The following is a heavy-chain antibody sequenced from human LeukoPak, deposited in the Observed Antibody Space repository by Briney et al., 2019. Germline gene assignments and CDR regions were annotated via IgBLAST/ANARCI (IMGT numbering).Heavy chain of an antibody. CDR1: GGSISSYY. CDR2: IYYSGST. Sequence: SETLSLTCTVSGGSISSYYWSWIRQPPGKGLEWIGYIYYSGSTNYNPSLKSRVTISVDTSKNQFSLKLSSETAADTAVYYCARTVERADAFDIWSQGTMVTVSS. CDR3: ARTVERADAFDI. V-gene: IGHV4-59*08. J-gene: IGHJ3*02. D-gene: IGHD4-23*01.